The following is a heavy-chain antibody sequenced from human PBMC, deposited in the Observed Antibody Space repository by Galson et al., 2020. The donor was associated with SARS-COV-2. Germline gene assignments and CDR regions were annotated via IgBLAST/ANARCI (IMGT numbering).Heavy chain of an antibody. Sequence: SETLSLTCAVSGYSISSGYYWGWIRQPPGKGLEWIGSIYHSGSTYYNPSLKSRVTISVDTSKNQFSLKRSSVTAADTAVYYCARDLPIAAAGTGTTFGWFGPWGQGTLVTVSS. CDR3: ARDLPIAAAGTGTTFGWFGP. D-gene: IGHD6-13*01. CDR1: GYSISSGYY. J-gene: IGHJ5*02. CDR2: IYHSGST. V-gene: IGHV4-38-2*01.